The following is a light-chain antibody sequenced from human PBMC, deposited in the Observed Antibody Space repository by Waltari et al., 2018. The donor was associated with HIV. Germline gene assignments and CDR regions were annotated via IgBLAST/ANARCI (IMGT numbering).Light chain of an antibody. J-gene: IGLJ2*01. Sequence: QSALTQPPSASGSPGQSVTIPCTGTSSDIGAYNYVSWFQQPPGKAPKLMIYNVTKRPSGGPHRFAGSRSGNTASLTVTGLQAEDEADYSCASHAGSKDVFGGGTRLTGL. CDR2: NVT. V-gene: IGLV2-8*01. CDR1: SSDIGAYNY. CDR3: ASHAGSKDV.